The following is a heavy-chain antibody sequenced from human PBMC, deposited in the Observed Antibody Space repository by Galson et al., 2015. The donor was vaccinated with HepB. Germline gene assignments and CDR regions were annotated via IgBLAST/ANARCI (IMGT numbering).Heavy chain of an antibody. CDR3: AREAEGSGSYSLGY. Sequence: SVKVSCKASGYTFTSYGISWVRQAPGQGLEWMGWISAYNGNTNYAQKLQGRVTMTTDTSTSTAYMELRSLRSDDTAVYYCAREAEGSGSYSLGYWGQGTLVTVSS. CDR1: GYTFTSYG. D-gene: IGHD3-10*01. CDR2: ISAYNGNT. J-gene: IGHJ4*02. V-gene: IGHV1-18*01.